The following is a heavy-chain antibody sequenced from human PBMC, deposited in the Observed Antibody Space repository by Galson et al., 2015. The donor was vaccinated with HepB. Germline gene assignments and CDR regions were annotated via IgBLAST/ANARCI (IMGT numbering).Heavy chain of an antibody. CDR1: GDSISTYY. Sequence: ETLSLTCTVSGDSISTYYWNWIRQPQGKGLEWVGYIYYTGSTNYNPSFNSRVTISLDTSQNQYSLKLKSVTAADTAVYYCARGRGQLPLQFDYWGQGVLVTVSS. D-gene: IGHD1-1*01. CDR3: ARGRGQLPLQFDY. V-gene: IGHV4-59*01. CDR2: IYYTGST. J-gene: IGHJ4*02.